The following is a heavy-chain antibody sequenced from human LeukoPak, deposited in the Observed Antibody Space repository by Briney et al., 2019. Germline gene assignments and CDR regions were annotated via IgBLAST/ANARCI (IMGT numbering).Heavy chain of an antibody. CDR1: GFTFGDYG. D-gene: IGHD5-24*01. J-gene: IGHJ4*02. CDR3: ARLASMATTPVGY. CDR2: TNWNGGSS. V-gene: IGHV3-20*04. Sequence: GGSLRLSCAASGFTFGDYGLTWVRQPPGKGLEWVSGTNWNGGSSNYADSVKGRFTISRDNAKNSLYLQMNSLRAEDTALYYCARLASMATTPVGYWGQGTLVTVSS.